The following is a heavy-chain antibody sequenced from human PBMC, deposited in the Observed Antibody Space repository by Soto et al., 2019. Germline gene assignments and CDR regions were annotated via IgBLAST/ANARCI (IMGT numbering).Heavy chain of an antibody. D-gene: IGHD2-15*01. J-gene: IGHJ4*02. CDR3: ACRPSCGTDYFEC. Sequence: SETLSLTCVVSNYSINRGYYWDSIRQPPGKELEWIANIYHGGSSYYTPSLKSRVTISVDKTKNQFSLRLSSVTAADTAAHYLACRPSCGTDYFECWGRGTRVIFAS. CDR2: IYHGGSS. V-gene: IGHV4-38-2*01. CDR1: NYSINRGYY.